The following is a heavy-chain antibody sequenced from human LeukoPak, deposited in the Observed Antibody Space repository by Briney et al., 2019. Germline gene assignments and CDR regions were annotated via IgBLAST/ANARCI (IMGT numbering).Heavy chain of an antibody. CDR3: ARGRGYPIWFFDY. CDR1: GFTFSTFW. CDR2: IKEDGSEK. Sequence: GGSLRLSCAASGFTFSTFWMSLVRQAPGKGLEWVANIKEDGSEKYYVDSVKGPFTISRDNAKNSLYLQMNSLRAEDTAVYYCARGRGYPIWFFDYWGQGTLVTVSS. J-gene: IGHJ4*02. D-gene: IGHD3-3*01. V-gene: IGHV3-7*01.